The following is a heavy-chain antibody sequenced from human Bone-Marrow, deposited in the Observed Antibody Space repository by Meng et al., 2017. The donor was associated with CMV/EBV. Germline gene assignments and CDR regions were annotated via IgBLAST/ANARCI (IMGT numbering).Heavy chain of an antibody. CDR1: GFTFSSYW. Sequence: GGSLRLSCAASGFTFSSYWMSWVRQAPGKGLEWVANIKQDGSEKYYVDSVKGRFTISRDNAKNSLYLQMNSLRAEDTAVYYCARVLELETAAPFDYWGQGTLVTVSS. V-gene: IGHV3-7*01. CDR2: IKQDGSEK. J-gene: IGHJ4*02. D-gene: IGHD5-18*01. CDR3: ARVLELETAAPFDY.